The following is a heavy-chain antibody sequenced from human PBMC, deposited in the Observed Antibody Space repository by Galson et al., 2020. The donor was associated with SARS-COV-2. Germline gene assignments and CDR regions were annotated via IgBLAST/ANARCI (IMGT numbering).Heavy chain of an antibody. D-gene: IGHD3-16*01. V-gene: IGHV1-18*01. Sequence: GESLKISCKSSGYTFNSYVIRWVRQAPGQGLESMGWINTYNGNTNYAQKFQGRVIMTADTSTSTAYMELRSLTSDDTAVYYCAREGEMEVSWSGEINYYYYGMDVWGQGTPVTVSS. CDR3: AREGEMEVSWSGEINYYYYGMDV. J-gene: IGHJ6*02. CDR1: GYTFNSYV. CDR2: INTYNGNT.